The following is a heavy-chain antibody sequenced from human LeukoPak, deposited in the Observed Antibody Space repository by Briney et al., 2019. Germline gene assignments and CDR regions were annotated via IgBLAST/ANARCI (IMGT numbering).Heavy chain of an antibody. CDR1: GFTFDDYA. CDR2: ISWNSGSI. CDR3: AKDLSSAITSALVLDV. Sequence: GGSLRLSCAASGFTFDDYAMHWVRQAPGKGLEWVSGISWNSGSIGYADSVKGRFTISRDNAKNSLYLQMNSLRAEDTALYYCAKDLSSAITSALVLDVWGQGTTVTVS. V-gene: IGHV3-9*01. J-gene: IGHJ6*02. D-gene: IGHD3-22*01.